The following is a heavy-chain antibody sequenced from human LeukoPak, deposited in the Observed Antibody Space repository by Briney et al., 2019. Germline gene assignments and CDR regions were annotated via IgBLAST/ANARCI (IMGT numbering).Heavy chain of an antibody. D-gene: IGHD2-2*02. CDR1: GFTFSSYA. J-gene: IGHJ2*01. CDR2: ISGSGGST. V-gene: IGHV3-23*01. CDR3: AKDPSPDPQRPEPAAIRVFWYFDL. Sequence: GGSLRLSCAASGFTFSSYAMSWVRQAPGKGLEWVSAISGSGGSTYYADSVKGRFTISRDNSKNTLYLQMNSLRAEDTAVYYCAKDPSPDPQRPEPAAIRVFWYFDLWGRGTLVTVSS.